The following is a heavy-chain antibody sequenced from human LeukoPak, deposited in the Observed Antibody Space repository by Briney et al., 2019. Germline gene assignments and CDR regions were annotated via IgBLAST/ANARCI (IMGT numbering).Heavy chain of an antibody. CDR2: ISSSGSTI. J-gene: IGHJ4*02. Sequence: GGSLRLSCAASGFTFSDYYMSWIRQAPGKGLEWVSYISSSGSTIYYADSVKGRFTISRDNAKKSLYLQMNSLRAEDTAVYYCARDKSYGDSTDYWGQGTLVTVSS. CDR1: GFTFSDYY. D-gene: IGHD4-17*01. V-gene: IGHV3-11*04. CDR3: ARDKSYGDSTDY.